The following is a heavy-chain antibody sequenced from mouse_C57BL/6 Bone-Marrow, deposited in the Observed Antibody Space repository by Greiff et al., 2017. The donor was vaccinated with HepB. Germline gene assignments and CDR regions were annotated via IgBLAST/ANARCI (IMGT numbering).Heavy chain of an antibody. CDR2: LWRGGST. CDR1: GFSLTSYG. J-gene: IGHJ1*03. Sequence: QVQLQQSGPGLVQPSQSLSITCTVSGFSLTSYGVHWVRQSPGKGLEWLGVLWRGGSTDYNAAFMSRLSITKDNSKSQVFFKMNSLQADDTAIYYCAKKNGSSSLYWYFDVWGTGTTVTVSS. CDR3: AKKNGSSSLYWYFDV. D-gene: IGHD1-1*01. V-gene: IGHV2-5*01.